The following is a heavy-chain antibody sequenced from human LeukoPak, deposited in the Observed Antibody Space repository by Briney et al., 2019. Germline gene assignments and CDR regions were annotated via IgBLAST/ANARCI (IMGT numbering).Heavy chain of an antibody. CDR1: GYTFTGYY. J-gene: IGHJ4*02. CDR3: AKPRDGYNPHFDY. Sequence: GASVKVSCKASGYTFTGYYMHWVRQAPGQGLEWMGWINPNSGGTNYAQKFQGRVTMTRDTSISTAYMELSRLRSDDTAVYYCAKPRDGYNPHFDYGGQGTLLTVSS. D-gene: IGHD5-24*01. CDR2: INPNSGGT. V-gene: IGHV1-2*02.